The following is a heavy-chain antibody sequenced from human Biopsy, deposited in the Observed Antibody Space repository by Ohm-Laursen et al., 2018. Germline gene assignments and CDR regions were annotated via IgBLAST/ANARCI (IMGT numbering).Heavy chain of an antibody. CDR2: ISSSGSTI. CDR3: ARDGIVGARFNAFDI. V-gene: IGHV3-48*03. CDR1: GFTFSSYE. D-gene: IGHD1-26*01. Sequence: GSLRLSRTASGFTFSSYEMNWVRQAPGKGLEWVSYISSSGSTIYYADSVKGRFTISRDNAKNSLYLQMNSLRAEDTAVYYCARDGIVGARFNAFDIWGQGTMVTVSS. J-gene: IGHJ3*02.